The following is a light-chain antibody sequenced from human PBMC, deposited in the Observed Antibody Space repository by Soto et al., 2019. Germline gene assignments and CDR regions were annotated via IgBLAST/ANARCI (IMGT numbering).Light chain of an antibody. CDR1: QSISTW. V-gene: IGKV1-5*03. CDR2: KAS. CDR3: QQYNSSPLT. Sequence: DIQMTQSPSTLSASVGDRVTITCRASQSISTWLAWFQQKPGKAPNLLIYKASSFESGVPSRFSGSGSGTEFTLTISTLQPGDFATYYCQQYNSSPLTFGGGTKVEIK. J-gene: IGKJ4*01.